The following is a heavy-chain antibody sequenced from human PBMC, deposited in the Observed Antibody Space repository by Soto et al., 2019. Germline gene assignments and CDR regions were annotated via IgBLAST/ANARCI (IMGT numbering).Heavy chain of an antibody. V-gene: IGHV3-30*18. Sequence: QVQLVESGGGVVQPGRSLRLSCAASGFTFSSYGMHWVRQAPGKGLEWVAVISYDGSNKYYADSVKGRFTISRDNSKNTLDLQMNSLRVEDTAVYYCAKERSTLVYLPLFDYWGQGTLVTVSS. CDR1: GFTFSSYG. J-gene: IGHJ4*02. CDR2: ISYDGSNK. D-gene: IGHD3-3*01. CDR3: AKERSTLVYLPLFDY.